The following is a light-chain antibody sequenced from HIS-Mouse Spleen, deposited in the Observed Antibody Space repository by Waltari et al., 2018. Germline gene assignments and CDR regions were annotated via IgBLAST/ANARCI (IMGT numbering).Light chain of an antibody. CDR3: QAWDSSTAV. CDR1: QLGDKY. Sequence: SYELTQPPSVSVSPVQTASITCSGDQLGDKYACWYQQKPGQSPVLVIYQDSKRPSGIPERFSGSNSGNTATLTISGTQAMDEADYYCQAWDSSTAVFGTGTKVTVL. V-gene: IGLV3-1*01. J-gene: IGLJ1*01. CDR2: QDS.